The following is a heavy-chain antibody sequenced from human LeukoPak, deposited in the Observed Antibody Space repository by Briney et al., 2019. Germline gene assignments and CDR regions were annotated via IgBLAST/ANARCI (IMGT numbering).Heavy chain of an antibody. CDR1: GFTFSDYY. J-gene: IGHJ5*02. Sequence: PGGSLRLSCAASGFTFSDYYMSWIRQAPGKGLEWVSYISSSGSTIYYADSVKGRFTISRDNAKSSLYLQMNSLRAEDTAVYYCARAQRFLPLGFDPWGQGTLVTVSS. V-gene: IGHV3-11*01. CDR3: ARAQRFLPLGFDP. D-gene: IGHD3-3*01. CDR2: ISSSGSTI.